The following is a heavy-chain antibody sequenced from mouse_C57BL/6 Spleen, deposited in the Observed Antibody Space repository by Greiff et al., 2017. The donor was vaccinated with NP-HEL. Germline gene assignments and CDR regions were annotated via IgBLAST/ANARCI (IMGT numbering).Heavy chain of an antibody. D-gene: IGHD1-1*01. Sequence: EVKLMESGGGLVKPGGSLKLSCAASGFTFSDYGMHWVRQAPEKGLEWVAYISSGSSTIYYADTVKGRFTISRDNAKNTLFLQMTSLRSEDTAMYYCARALFITTVVPFADWGQGALVTVAA. CDR2: ISSGSSTI. J-gene: IGHJ3*01. CDR1: GFTFSDYG. CDR3: ARALFITTVVPFAD. V-gene: IGHV5-17*01.